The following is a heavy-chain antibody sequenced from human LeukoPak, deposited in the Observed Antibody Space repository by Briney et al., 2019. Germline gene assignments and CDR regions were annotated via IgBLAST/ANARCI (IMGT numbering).Heavy chain of an antibody. J-gene: IGHJ5*02. CDR2: INPSGGST. CDR3: AREGEPLLDSPPTYNWFDP. CDR1: GYTFTSYY. Sequence: ASVKVSCTASGYTFTSYYIHWVRQAPGQGLEWMGIINPSGGSTSYAQKFQGRVTMTRDMSTSTVYLELNSLRSEDTAVYYCAREGEPLLDSPPTYNWFDPWGQGTLVTVSS. D-gene: IGHD1-26*01. V-gene: IGHV1-46*01.